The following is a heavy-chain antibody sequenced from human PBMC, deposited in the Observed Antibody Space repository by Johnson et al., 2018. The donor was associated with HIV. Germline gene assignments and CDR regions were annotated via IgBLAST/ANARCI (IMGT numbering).Heavy chain of an antibody. CDR1: GFTVSSYY. J-gene: IGHJ3*02. Sequence: EQLVESGGGLIQPGGSLRLSCAASGFTVSSYYMSWIRQAPGKGLEWVSVISSAGTTYYADSVKGRFTISRDNSKNTLYLQMNSLRAEDTAVYYCAKDLRAGVAGDAFDIWGQGTMVTVSS. V-gene: IGHV3-53*01. CDR2: ISSAGTT. D-gene: IGHD2-15*01. CDR3: AKDLRAGVAGDAFDI.